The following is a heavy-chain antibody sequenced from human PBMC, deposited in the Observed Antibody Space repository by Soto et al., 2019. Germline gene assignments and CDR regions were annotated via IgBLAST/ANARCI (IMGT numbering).Heavy chain of an antibody. CDR3: ARDPLRFLEWLPGRLTESGGYYYGMDV. J-gene: IGHJ6*02. CDR1: GLTFSSYS. V-gene: IGHV3-21*01. D-gene: IGHD3-3*01. Sequence: PGGSLRLSCAASGLTFSSYSMNWVRQAPGKGLEWVSSISSSSSYIYYADSVKGRFTISRDNAKNSLYLQMNSLRAEDTAVYYCARDPLRFLEWLPGRLTESGGYYYGMDVWGQGTTVTVSS. CDR2: ISSSSSYI.